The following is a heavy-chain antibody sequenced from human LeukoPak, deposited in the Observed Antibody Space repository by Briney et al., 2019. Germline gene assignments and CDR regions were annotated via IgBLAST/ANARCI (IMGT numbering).Heavy chain of an antibody. CDR1: GFTFSSNY. D-gene: IGHD1-26*01. CDR2: IYSGGST. J-gene: IGHJ6*02. CDR3: ARDQGVDSRSYWGSSNYYYYYGMDV. V-gene: IGHV3-53*01. Sequence: GGSLRLSCAASGFTFSSNYMNWVRQAPGKGLEWVSVIYSGGSTYYSDSVKGRFTISRDNSKTTLYLQMNSLRAEDTAVYYCARDQGVDSRSYWGSSNYYYYYGMDVWGQGTTVTVSS.